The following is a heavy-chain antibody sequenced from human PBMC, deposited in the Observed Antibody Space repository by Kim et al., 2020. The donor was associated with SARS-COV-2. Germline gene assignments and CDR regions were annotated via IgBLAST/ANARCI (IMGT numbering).Heavy chain of an antibody. D-gene: IGHD4-17*01. V-gene: IGHV3-72*01. J-gene: IGHJ4*02. CDR3: ATISPTTVAH. Sequence: TDYAASVKGRFTISRDDSKNSLYLQMNSLITEDTAVYYCATISPTTVAHWGQGTLVTVSS. CDR2: T.